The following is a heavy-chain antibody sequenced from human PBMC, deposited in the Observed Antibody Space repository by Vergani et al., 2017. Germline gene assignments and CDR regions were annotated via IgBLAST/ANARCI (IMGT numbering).Heavy chain of an antibody. D-gene: IGHD3-3*01. CDR3: AKEGVEKDAFDI. CDR1: GFTFDDYA. Sequence: EVQLVESGGGLVQPGRSLRLSCAASGFTFDDYAMHWVRQAPGKGLEWVSGISWNSGSIGYADSVKGRFTISRDNAKNSLYLQMNSLRAEDTALYYCAKEGVEKDAFDIWGQGTMVTVFS. J-gene: IGHJ3*02. V-gene: IGHV3-9*01. CDR2: ISWNSGSI.